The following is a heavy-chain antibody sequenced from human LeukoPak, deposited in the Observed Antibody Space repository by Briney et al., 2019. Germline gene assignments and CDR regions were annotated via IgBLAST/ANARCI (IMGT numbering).Heavy chain of an antibody. V-gene: IGHV1-2*06. CDR1: GYTFTGYY. CDR2: INPNSGGT. D-gene: IGHD1-7*01. CDR3: AREVKLHRWFDP. J-gene: IGHJ5*02. Sequence: ASVKVSCKASGYTFTGYYMHWVRQAPGQGLEWMGRINPNSGGTNYAQKFQGRVTMTRDTSISTAYMELSRLRSDDTAVYYCAREVKLHRWFDPWGQGTLVTVSS.